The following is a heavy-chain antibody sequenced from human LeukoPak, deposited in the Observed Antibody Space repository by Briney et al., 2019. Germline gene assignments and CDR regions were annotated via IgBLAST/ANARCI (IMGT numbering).Heavy chain of an antibody. Sequence: PGGSLRLSCAASGFTFSSYEMTWARQAPGKGLEWVSNISSSDTTIHYADSVKGRFTISRDNARNSLYLQMNSLRAEDTAVYYCARKYYYGSGSYSQSYGMDVWGQGTTVTVSS. D-gene: IGHD3-10*01. CDR1: GFTFSSYE. J-gene: IGHJ6*02. CDR3: ARKYYYGSGSYSQSYGMDV. CDR2: ISSSDTTI. V-gene: IGHV3-48*03.